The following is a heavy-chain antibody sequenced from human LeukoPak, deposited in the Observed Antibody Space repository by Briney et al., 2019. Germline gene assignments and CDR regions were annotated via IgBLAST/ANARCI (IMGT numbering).Heavy chain of an antibody. CDR3: AKGRWELLYYFDY. J-gene: IGHJ4*02. CDR1: GFTFSRYG. Sequence: PGGSLRLSCAASGFTFSRYGMHWVRQAPGKGLEWVAVISYDGSNKYYADSVKGRFTISRDNSKNTLYLQMNSLRAEDTAVYYCAKGRWELLYYFDYWGQGTLVTVSS. CDR2: ISYDGSNK. D-gene: IGHD2-15*01. V-gene: IGHV3-30*18.